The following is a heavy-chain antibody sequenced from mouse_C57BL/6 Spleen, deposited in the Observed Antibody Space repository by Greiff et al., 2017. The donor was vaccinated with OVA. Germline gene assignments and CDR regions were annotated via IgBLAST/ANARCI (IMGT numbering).Heavy chain of an antibody. CDR1: GYTFTSYW. J-gene: IGHJ1*03. V-gene: IGHV1-55*01. Sequence: VKLQQPGAELVKPGASVKMSCKASGYTFTSYWITWVKQRPGQGLEWIGDIYPGSGSTNYNEKFKSKATLTVDTSSSTAYMQLSSLTSEDSAVYYCARGGYYDYWYFDVWGTGTTVTVSS. CDR2: IYPGSGST. D-gene: IGHD2-4*01. CDR3: ARGGYYDYWYFDV.